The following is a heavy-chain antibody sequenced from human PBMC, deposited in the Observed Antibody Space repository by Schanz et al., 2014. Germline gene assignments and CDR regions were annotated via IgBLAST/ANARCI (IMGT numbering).Heavy chain of an antibody. J-gene: IGHJ4*02. CDR2: IRSKTYGGTT. V-gene: IGHV3-49*02. CDR3: TRGLGTMIVAVFDH. D-gene: IGHD3-22*01. Sequence: VQLVESGGGLVEPGQSLRLSCTVSGFTFENFPMSWFRQAPGKGLERVGLIRSKTYGGTTEYAASVIGRFTISRDDSRGIAYLQMDSLKTEATAKYFCTRGLGTMIVAVFDHWAQGTQVIVSS. CDR1: GFTFENFP.